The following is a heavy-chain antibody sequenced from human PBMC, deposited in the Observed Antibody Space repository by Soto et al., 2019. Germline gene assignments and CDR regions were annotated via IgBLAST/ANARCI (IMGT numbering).Heavy chain of an antibody. Sequence: PGGSLRLSCAASGFTFSSYAMSGVRQAPGKGLEWVSAISGSGGSTYYADSVKGRFTISRDNSKNTLHLQMNSLRAEDTAVYYCAKLVSSSWYPFCDYWGQGTRVTV. CDR2: ISGSGGST. J-gene: IGHJ4*02. V-gene: IGHV3-23*01. CDR1: GFTFSSYA. CDR3: AKLVSSSWYPFCDY. D-gene: IGHD6-13*01.